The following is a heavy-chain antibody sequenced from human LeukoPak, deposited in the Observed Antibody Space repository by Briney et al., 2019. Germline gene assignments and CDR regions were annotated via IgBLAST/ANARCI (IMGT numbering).Heavy chain of an antibody. CDR3: APLSHLSGSYQFDY. J-gene: IGHJ4*02. CDR2: INPNSGGT. D-gene: IGHD1-26*01. CDR1: GYTFTGYY. Sequence: ASVKVSCKASGYTFTGYYMHWVRLAPGQGLEWMGWINPNSGGTNYAQKFQGRVTMTRDTSISTAYMELSRLRSDDTAVYYCAPLSHLSGSYQFDYWGQGTLVTVSS. V-gene: IGHV1-2*02.